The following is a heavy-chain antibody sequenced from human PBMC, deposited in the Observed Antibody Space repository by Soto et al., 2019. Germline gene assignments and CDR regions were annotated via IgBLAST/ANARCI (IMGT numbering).Heavy chain of an antibody. CDR2: ITGSSSNL. CDR1: GFTFSDYA. Sequence: GGSLRLSCAASGFTFSDYAMSWVRQAPGKGLEWVTTITGSSSNLYYTDSVEGRFAISRDNSRNILFLQMNSLTAEDTAVYYCAKGGAVYGLLTHDYWGQGTLVTVYS. J-gene: IGHJ4*02. V-gene: IGHV3-23*01. CDR3: AKGGAVYGLLTHDY. D-gene: IGHD3-9*01.